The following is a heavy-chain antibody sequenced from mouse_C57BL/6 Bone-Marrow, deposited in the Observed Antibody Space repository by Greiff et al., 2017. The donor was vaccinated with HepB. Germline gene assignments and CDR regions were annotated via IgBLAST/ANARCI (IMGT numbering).Heavy chain of an antibody. CDR1: GFTFSDYG. Sequence: EVKLMESGGGLVKPGGSLKLSCAASGFTFSDYGMHWVHQAPEKGLEWVAYISSGSSTIYYADTVKGRFTISRDNAKNTLFLQMTSLRSEDTAMYYCARWGFAYWGQGTLVTVSA. CDR2: ISSGSSTI. V-gene: IGHV5-17*01. CDR3: ARWGFAY. J-gene: IGHJ3*01.